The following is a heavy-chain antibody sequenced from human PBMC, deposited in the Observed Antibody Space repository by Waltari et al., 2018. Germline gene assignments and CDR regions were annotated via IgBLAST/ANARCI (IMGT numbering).Heavy chain of an antibody. J-gene: IGHJ3*02. V-gene: IGHV3-30*01. Sequence: VHLVESGGGLVHPGDSVRLSCAASGVIVSNNYMSWVRQAPGKGVVGGACRTYDGRKKYYAESVKGRCTISRDNSKNTLYLQMNSLRAEDTAVYYCASGPQEWEAFDIWGQGTMVTVSS. CDR1: GVIVSNNY. D-gene: IGHD1-26*01. CDR3: ASGPQEWEAFDI. CDR2: RTYDGRKK.